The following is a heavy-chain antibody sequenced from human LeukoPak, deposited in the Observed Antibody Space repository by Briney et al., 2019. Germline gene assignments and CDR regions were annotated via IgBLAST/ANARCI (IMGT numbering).Heavy chain of an antibody. CDR2: ISAYNGNT. CDR3: AKRVGPNSGPFDS. D-gene: IGHD4/OR15-4a*01. Sequence: ASVKVSCKASGYTFTSYGISWVRQAPGQGLEWMGWISAYNGNTNYAQKLQGRVTMTTDTSTSTANMELRSLRSDDTAVYYCAKRVGPNSGPFDSWGQGTLVTVSS. CDR1: GYTFTSYG. J-gene: IGHJ4*02. V-gene: IGHV1-18*01.